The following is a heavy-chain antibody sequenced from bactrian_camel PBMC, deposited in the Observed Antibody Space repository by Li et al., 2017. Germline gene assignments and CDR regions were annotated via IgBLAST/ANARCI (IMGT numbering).Heavy chain of an antibody. CDR1: GDNYNSNC. J-gene: IGHJ6*01. CDR2: IWRGGGLNV. CDR3: AAGVRIDTTGMSPSDFRY. V-gene: IGHV3S54*01. D-gene: IGHD4*01. Sequence: VQLVESGGGSVQTGGSLMLSCAASGDNYNSNCKGWFRQAPGKEREGIAAIWRGGGLNVYYADSVKDRFTISYDHVANTLYLQMDSLKPEDTANYVCAAGVRIDTTGMSPSDFRYWGQGTQVTVS.